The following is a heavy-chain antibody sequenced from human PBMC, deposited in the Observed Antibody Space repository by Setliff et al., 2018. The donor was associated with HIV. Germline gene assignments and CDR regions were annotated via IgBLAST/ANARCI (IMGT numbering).Heavy chain of an antibody. CDR3: ARDERDYDFWNGYSYYMDV. D-gene: IGHD3-3*01. J-gene: IGHJ6*03. CDR2: INAGNGNT. CDR1: GYTFTSYA. Sequence: GASVMVSCKASGYTFTSYAMHWVRQAPGQRLEWMGWINAGNGNTKYSPKFQGRVTITRDTSATTVYMELSGLRSEDTAVYYCARDERDYDFWNGYSYYMDVWGKGTTVTVSS. V-gene: IGHV1-3*01.